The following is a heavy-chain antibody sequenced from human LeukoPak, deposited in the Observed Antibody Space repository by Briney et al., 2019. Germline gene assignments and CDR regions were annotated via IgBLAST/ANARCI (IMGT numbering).Heavy chain of an antibody. CDR3: AVRHVVPAAMAFDY. CDR1: GGTFSSYD. J-gene: IGHJ4*02. D-gene: IGHD2-2*01. CDR2: IMPISGTA. Sequence: GSSVKVSCKASGGTFSSYDISWVRQAPGQGLEWMGGIMPISGTANYAQKFQGRVTITADESTSTAYMELSSLRSEDTAVYYCAVRHVVPAAMAFDYWGQGTLVTVSS. V-gene: IGHV1-69*01.